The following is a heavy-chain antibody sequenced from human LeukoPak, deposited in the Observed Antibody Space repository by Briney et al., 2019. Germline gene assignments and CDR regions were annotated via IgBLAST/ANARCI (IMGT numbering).Heavy chain of an antibody. V-gene: IGHV4-59*01. CDR3: ARAPLNDYGDYRWDAFDI. J-gene: IGHJ3*02. CDR2: IYYSGST. Sequence: SETLSLTCTVSGGSLSSYYWSWIRQPPGKGLEWIGYIYYSGSTNYNPSLKSRVTISVDTYKNQFSLKLSSVTAADTAVYYCARAPLNDYGDYRWDAFDIWGQGTMVTVSS. D-gene: IGHD4-17*01. CDR1: GGSLSSYY.